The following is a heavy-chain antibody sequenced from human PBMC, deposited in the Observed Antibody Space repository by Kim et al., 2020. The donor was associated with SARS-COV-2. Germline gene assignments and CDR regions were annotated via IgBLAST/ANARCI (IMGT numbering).Heavy chain of an antibody. V-gene: IGHV3-53*01. Sequence: GGSLRLSCAVSGFTVSSNYMSWVRQAPGKGLEWVAVIYTVGSTYYADSLKDRFTISRDNSKNTLYLQMNSVRAEDTAVYYCSRDKERDYYGMDVWGQGTTVTVSS. CDR2: IYTVGST. J-gene: IGHJ6*02. CDR3: SRDKERDYYGMDV. CDR1: GFTVSSNY.